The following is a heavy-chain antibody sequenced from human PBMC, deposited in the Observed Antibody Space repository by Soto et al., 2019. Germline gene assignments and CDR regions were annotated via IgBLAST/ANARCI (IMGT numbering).Heavy chain of an antibody. D-gene: IGHD4-17*01. J-gene: IGHJ4*02. Sequence: QVQLVQSGAEVKKPGSSVKVSCKASGGTFSSYTISWVRQAPGQGLEWMGRSIPILGIANYAQKFQGRVTITADKSTSTESMELSSLRSEDTGVYYGARDPSDYLLGSLYYLGQGTLGTGSS. CDR2: SIPILGIA. V-gene: IGHV1-69*02. CDR1: GGTFSSYT. CDR3: ARDPSDYLLGSLYY.